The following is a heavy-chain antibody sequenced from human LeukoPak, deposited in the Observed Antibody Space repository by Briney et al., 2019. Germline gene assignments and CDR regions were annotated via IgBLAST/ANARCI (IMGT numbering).Heavy chain of an antibody. CDR2: INHSGST. CDR1: GGSFSGYY. D-gene: IGHD3-3*01. J-gene: IGHJ4*02. Sequence: SETLSLTCAVYGGSFSGYYWSWIRQPPGKGLEWIGEINHSGSTNYNPSLKSRVTISVDTSKNQFSLKLSSVTAADTAVYYCARHFSDFWSGYFHRAAGFDYWGQGTLVTVSS. V-gene: IGHV4-34*01. CDR3: ARHFSDFWSGYFHRAAGFDY.